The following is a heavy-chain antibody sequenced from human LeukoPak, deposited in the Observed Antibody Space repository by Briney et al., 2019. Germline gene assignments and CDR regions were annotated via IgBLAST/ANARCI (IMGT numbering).Heavy chain of an antibody. CDR2: INHSGST. J-gene: IGHJ5*02. CDR3: ASYTYCSGGSCYSGNWFDP. CDR1: GGSFSGYY. Sequence: PSETLSLTCAVYGGSFSGYYWSWIRQPPGKGLEWIGEINHSGSTNYNPSLKSRATISVDTSKNQFSLKLSSVTAADTAVYYCASYTYCSGGSCYSGNWFDPWGQGTLVTVSS. V-gene: IGHV4-34*01. D-gene: IGHD2-15*01.